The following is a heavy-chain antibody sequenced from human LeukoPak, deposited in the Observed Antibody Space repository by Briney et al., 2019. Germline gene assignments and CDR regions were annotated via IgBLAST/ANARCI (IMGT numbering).Heavy chain of an antibody. V-gene: IGHV4-59*08. CDR1: GGSIRSYF. Sequence: SETLSLTCTVSGGSIRSYFWSWIRQPPGKGLDWIGYIYYSGSTNYNPSLKSRVTISVDTSKNQFSLKLSSVTAADTAVYYCARKLGIAAAGTAYFDYWGQGTLVTVSS. CDR2: IYYSGST. J-gene: IGHJ4*02. D-gene: IGHD6-13*01. CDR3: ARKLGIAAAGTAYFDY.